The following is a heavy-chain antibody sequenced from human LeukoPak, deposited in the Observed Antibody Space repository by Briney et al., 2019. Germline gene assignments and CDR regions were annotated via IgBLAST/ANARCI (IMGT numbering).Heavy chain of an antibody. CDR1: GGSISSGGYY. J-gene: IGHJ6*02. CDR3: ARDHRITIFGVDYYYGMDV. V-gene: IGHV4-31*03. Sequence: SETLSLTCTVSGGSISSGGYYWSWIRQHPGKGLEWIGYIYYSGSTYYNPSLKSRVTISVDTSKNQFSLKLSSVTAADTAVYYCARDHRITIFGVDYYYGMDVWGQGTTVTASS. CDR2: IYYSGST. D-gene: IGHD3-3*01.